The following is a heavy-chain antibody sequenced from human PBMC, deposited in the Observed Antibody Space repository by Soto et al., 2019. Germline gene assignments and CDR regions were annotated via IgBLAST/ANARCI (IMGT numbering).Heavy chain of an antibody. J-gene: IGHJ4*02. CDR1: GFTFSSYG. CDR2: IWYDGSNK. Sequence: QVQLVESGGGVVQPGRSLRLSCAASGFTFSSYGMHWVRQAPGKGLEWEAVIWYDGSNKYYADCVKGGFTINRDNSKNTLYLQMNSLRAEDTAVYYCARALGVYCGGDCALDYWGQGTLVTVSS. D-gene: IGHD2-21*02. CDR3: ARALGVYCGGDCALDY. V-gene: IGHV3-33*01.